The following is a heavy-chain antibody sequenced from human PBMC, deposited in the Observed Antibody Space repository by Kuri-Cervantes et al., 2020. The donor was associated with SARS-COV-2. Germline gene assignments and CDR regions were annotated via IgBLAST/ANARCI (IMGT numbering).Heavy chain of an antibody. J-gene: IGHJ4*02. D-gene: IGHD3-9*01. CDR3: ARDRNDILTGYYVDY. Sequence: LSLTCAASGFTFSSYGMHWVRQAPGKGLEWVAVISYDGSNKYYADSVKGRFTISRDNSKNTLYLQMNSLRAEDTAVYYCARDRNDILTGYYVDYWGQGTLVTVSS. CDR2: ISYDGSNK. V-gene: IGHV3-30*03. CDR1: GFTFSSYG.